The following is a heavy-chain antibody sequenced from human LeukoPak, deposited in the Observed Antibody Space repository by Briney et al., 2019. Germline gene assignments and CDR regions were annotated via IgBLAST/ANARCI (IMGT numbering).Heavy chain of an antibody. CDR3: ARDQCDGGSCYLHIDY. V-gene: IGHV3-48*03. CDR2: ISRSGSTI. D-gene: IGHD2-15*01. CDR1: GFTFSSYE. J-gene: IGHJ4*02. Sequence: PGGSLRLSCAASGFTFSSYEMNWVRQAPGKGLEWVSYISRSGSTIYYADSVKGRFTISRDNAKNSMYLQMNSLSAEDTAVYYCARDQCDGGSCYLHIDYWGQGTLVTVSS.